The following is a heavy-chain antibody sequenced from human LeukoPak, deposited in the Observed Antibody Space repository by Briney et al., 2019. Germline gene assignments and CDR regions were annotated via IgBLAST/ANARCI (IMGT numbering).Heavy chain of an antibody. J-gene: IGHJ4*02. V-gene: IGHV3-74*01. Sequence: TGGSLRLSCAASGNYWMHWVRQAPGEGLVWVSHINSDGSWTSYADSVKGRFAISKDNAKNTVYLQMNSLRAEDTAVYYCASFYETYWGRGTLVTVSS. CDR1: GNYW. CDR3: ASFYETY. CDR2: INSDGSWT. D-gene: IGHD2/OR15-2a*01.